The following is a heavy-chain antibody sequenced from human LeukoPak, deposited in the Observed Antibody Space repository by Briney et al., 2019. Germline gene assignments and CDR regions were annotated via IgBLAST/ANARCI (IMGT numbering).Heavy chain of an antibody. D-gene: IGHD3-10*01. Sequence: ASVKVSCKASGYTFTSYDINWVRQATGQGLEWMGWMNPNSGNTGYAQKFQGRVTMTRNTSISTAHMELSSLRSEDTAVYYCARVRYGSGSSWFNPWGQGTLVTVSS. J-gene: IGHJ5*02. CDR1: GYTFTSYD. V-gene: IGHV1-8*01. CDR2: MNPNSGNT. CDR3: ARVRYGSGSSWFNP.